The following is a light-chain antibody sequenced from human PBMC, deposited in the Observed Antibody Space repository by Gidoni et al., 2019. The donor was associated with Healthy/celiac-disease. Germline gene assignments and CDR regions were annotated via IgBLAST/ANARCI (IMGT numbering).Light chain of an antibody. CDR1: QRVSSN. V-gene: IGKV3-15*01. CDR2: GAS. Sequence: EIVMTQYPATLSVSPGERATLSCRASQRVSSNLAWYQQKPGQAPRLLIYGASTRATGIPARFSGSGSGTEFTLTISSLQSEDFAVYYCQQYNNWPLYTFGQGTKLEIK. CDR3: QQYNNWPLYT. J-gene: IGKJ2*01.